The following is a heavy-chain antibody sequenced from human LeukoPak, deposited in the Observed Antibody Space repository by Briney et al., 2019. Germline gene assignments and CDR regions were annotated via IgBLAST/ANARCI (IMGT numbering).Heavy chain of an antibody. CDR3: ASSSLTGGSTYYFDY. CDR1: GGTFSSYA. V-gene: IGHV1-69*01. J-gene: IGHJ4*02. Sequence: SVKVSCKASGGTFSSYAISWVRQAPGQGLEWMGGIIPIFGTANYAQKFQGRVTITADESTSTAYMELSSLRSEDTAVYYCASSSLTGGSTYYFDYWGQGALVTVSS. D-gene: IGHD6-13*01. CDR2: IIPIFGTA.